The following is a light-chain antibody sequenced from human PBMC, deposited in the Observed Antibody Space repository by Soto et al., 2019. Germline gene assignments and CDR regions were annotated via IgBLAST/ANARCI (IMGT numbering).Light chain of an antibody. V-gene: IGKV1-33*01. CDR1: QDISNY. CDR2: DAS. Sequence: DIQMTQSPSSLSASVGDRVTITCQASQDISNYLNWYQQKPGKAPKLLIYDASNLETGVPSRFSGSGSGTDFTFTISILQPEDIATYYWQQYDNLPTFGPGTKVDIK. J-gene: IGKJ3*01. CDR3: QQYDNLPT.